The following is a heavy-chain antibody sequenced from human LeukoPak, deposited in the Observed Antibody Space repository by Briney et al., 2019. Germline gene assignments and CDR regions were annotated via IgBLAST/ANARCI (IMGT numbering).Heavy chain of an antibody. CDR3: ARDFIAVAGGGGFDY. V-gene: IGHV3-30-3*01. Sequence: GGSLRLSCAASEFTFGSYAMHWVRQAPGKGLEWVAVISYDGFNKYYADSVKGRFTISRDNSKNTLYLQMNSLRAEDTAMFYCARDFIAVAGGGGFDYWGQGTLVTVSS. D-gene: IGHD6-19*01. J-gene: IGHJ4*02. CDR1: EFTFGSYA. CDR2: ISYDGFNK.